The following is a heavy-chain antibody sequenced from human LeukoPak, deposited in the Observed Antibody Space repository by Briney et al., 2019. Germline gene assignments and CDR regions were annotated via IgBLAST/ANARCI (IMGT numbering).Heavy chain of an antibody. V-gene: IGHV3-53*01. CDR2: IYSGGST. Sequence: GGSLRLSCAASGFTVSSNYMSWVRQAPGKGLEWVSVIYSGGSTYYADSVKGRFTISRDNSKNTLYLQMNSLRAEDTAVYYCARVTLAPYYGMDVWGQGTTVTVSS. CDR1: GFTVSSNY. J-gene: IGHJ6*02. D-gene: IGHD1-1*01. CDR3: ARVTLAPYYGMDV.